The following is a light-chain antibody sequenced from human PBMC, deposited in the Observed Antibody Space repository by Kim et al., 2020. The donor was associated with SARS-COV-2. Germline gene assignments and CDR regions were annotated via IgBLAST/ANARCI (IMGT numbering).Light chain of an antibody. CDR2: GKN. J-gene: IGLJ2*01. V-gene: IGLV3-19*01. CDR1: SLRSYY. Sequence: SSELTQDPAVSVALGRTVRITCQGDSLRSYYASWYQQKPGQAPVLVIYGKNNRPSGIPDRFSGSSSGNTASLTITGAQAEDEADYYCNSRDSSGPVVFGG. CDR3: NSRDSSGPVV.